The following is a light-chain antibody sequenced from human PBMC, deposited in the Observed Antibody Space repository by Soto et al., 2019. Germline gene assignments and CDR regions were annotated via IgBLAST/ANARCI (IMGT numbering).Light chain of an antibody. CDR1: SSDIGRYNY. V-gene: IGLV2-23*02. J-gene: IGLJ3*02. Sequence: QSALTQPASVSGSPGQSITISCTGTSSDIGRYNYVSWFQQHPGKVPKLVIFEVNYRPSGVSDRFSGSKSGNTASLTISGLQTEDEADYYCCSHAGSSSWVFGGGTKLTVL. CDR3: CSHAGSSSWV. CDR2: EVN.